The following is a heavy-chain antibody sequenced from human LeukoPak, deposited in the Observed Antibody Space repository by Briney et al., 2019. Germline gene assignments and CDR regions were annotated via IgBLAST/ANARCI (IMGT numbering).Heavy chain of an antibody. D-gene: IGHD5-12*01. V-gene: IGHV3-30*18. CDR1: GFTFNSYA. Sequence: GGSLRLSCAASGFTFNSYAMSWVRQAPGKGLEWVAVISYDGSNKYYADSVKGRFTISRDNSKNTLYLQMNSLRAEDTAVYYCAKERGRGYSGYDSYFDYWGQGTLVTVSS. CDR3: AKERGRGYSGYDSYFDY. J-gene: IGHJ4*02. CDR2: ISYDGSNK.